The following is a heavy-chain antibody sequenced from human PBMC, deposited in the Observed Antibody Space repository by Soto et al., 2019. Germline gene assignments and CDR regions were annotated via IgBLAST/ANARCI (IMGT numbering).Heavy chain of an antibody. J-gene: IGHJ5*02. D-gene: IGHD3-10*01. CDR2: IYYSGST. V-gene: IGHV4-39*01. Sequence: SETLSLTCTVSGGSISSSSYYWGWIRQPPGKGLEWIGSIYYSGSTYYNPSLKSRVTISVDTSKNQFSLKLSSVTAADTAVYYCARPEPSGWFDPSGQGTLVTVSS. CDR1: GGSISSSSYY. CDR3: ARPEPSGWFDP.